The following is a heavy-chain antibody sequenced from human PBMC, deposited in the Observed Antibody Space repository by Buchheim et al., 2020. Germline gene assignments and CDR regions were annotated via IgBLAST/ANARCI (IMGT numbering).Heavy chain of an antibody. Sequence: EVQLLESGGGLVQPGGSLRLSCAASGFTFSSYAMSWVRQAPGKGLEWVSAISGSGGSTYYADSVKGRFTISRDNSKNTLYLQMNGLRAEDTTIYYCAKSLDIVAPFSYYFMDFWGKGTT. CDR3: AKSLDIVAPFSYYFMDF. D-gene: IGHD5-12*01. V-gene: IGHV3-23*01. CDR1: GFTFSSYA. CDR2: ISGSGGST. J-gene: IGHJ6*03.